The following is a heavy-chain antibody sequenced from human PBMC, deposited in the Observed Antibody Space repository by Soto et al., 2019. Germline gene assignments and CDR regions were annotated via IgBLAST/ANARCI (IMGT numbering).Heavy chain of an antibody. D-gene: IGHD5-12*01. CDR3: ARGRGYSGDDHYYYFDMDV. CDR2: SIPIFGTA. Sequence: SVKVSCKASGGTFNNYPITWVRQAPGEGLEWMGGSIPIFGTANYAQKFQGRVTISVDESMSTAYMELSSLRSEDTAVYYCARGRGYSGDDHYYYFDMDVWGQGTTVTVSS. J-gene: IGHJ6*02. CDR1: GGTFNNYP. V-gene: IGHV1-69*13.